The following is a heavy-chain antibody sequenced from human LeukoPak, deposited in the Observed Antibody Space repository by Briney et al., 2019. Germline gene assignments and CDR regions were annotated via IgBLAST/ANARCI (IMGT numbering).Heavy chain of an antibody. CDR2: IYHSGST. Sequence: SETLSLTCTVSGGSISSGYYWGWIRQPPGKGLEWIGSIYHSGSTYYNPSLKSRVTISVDTSKNQFSLKLSSVTAADTAVYYCATSRDSARPGYFDYWGQGTLVTVSS. CDR3: ATSRDSARPGYFDY. J-gene: IGHJ4*02. D-gene: IGHD1-26*01. CDR1: GGSISSGYY. V-gene: IGHV4-38-2*02.